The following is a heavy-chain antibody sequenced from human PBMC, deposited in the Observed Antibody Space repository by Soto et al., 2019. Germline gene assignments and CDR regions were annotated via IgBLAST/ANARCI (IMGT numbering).Heavy chain of an antibody. CDR3: ARDIMEYSSSSEDGMAV. J-gene: IGHJ6*02. CDR1: GFTFSSYA. CDR2: ISYDVSNK. Sequence: QVQLVESGGGVVQPGRSLRLSCAASGFTFSSYAMHWVRQAPGKGLEWVAVISYDVSNKYYADSVKGRFTISRDNSKNTLYLQMNSLRAEDTAVYYCARDIMEYSSSSEDGMAVWGQGTTVTVSS. V-gene: IGHV3-30-3*01. D-gene: IGHD6-6*01.